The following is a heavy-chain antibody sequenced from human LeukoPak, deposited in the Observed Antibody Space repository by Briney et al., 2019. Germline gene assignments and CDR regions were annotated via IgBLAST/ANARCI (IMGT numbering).Heavy chain of an antibody. CDR1: GGSISSGDYY. D-gene: IGHD6-6*01. J-gene: IGHJ4*02. Sequence: SETLSLTCTVSGGSISSGDYYWSWIRQPPGKGLEWIGYIYYSGSTYYNPSLKSRVTISVDTSKNQFSLKLSSVTAADTAVYYCASYYSSSSHFDYWGQGTLVTVSS. V-gene: IGHV4-30-4*08. CDR2: IYYSGST. CDR3: ASYYSSSSHFDY.